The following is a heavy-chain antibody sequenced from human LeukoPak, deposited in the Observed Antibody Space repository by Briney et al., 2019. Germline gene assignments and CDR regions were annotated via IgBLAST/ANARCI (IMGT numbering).Heavy chain of an antibody. V-gene: IGHV4-39*01. CDR2: IHYSGTT. J-gene: IGHJ5*02. D-gene: IGHD2-2*01. CDR3: ARQGGAGDYCSTTTCYLGVNNWFDA. Sequence: PSETPSLTCVVSGDSINSRSHYWGWVRQPPGKGLEWIGGIHYSGTTYYNPSLKSRVTISVDTSKNHFSLRVNSVTAADTAVYYCARQGGAGDYCSTTTCYLGVNNWFDAWGQGTLVTVSS. CDR1: GDSINSRSHY.